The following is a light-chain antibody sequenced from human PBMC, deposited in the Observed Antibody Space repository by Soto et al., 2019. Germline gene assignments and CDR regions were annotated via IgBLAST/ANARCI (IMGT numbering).Light chain of an antibody. Sequence: EVVLKQSPGTLSLSPGERATLSCRASQSVYSSYLAWYQQKPGQAPRLLIYGASTRATGIPARFSGSGSGTEFTLTISSLQSEDFAVYYCQQYNNWPLLTFGGGTKVDI. CDR2: GAS. CDR3: QQYNNWPLLT. CDR1: QSVYSSY. J-gene: IGKJ4*01. V-gene: IGKV3-15*01.